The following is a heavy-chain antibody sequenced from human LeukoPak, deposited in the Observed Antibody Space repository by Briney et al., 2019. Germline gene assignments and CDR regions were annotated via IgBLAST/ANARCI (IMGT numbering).Heavy chain of an antibody. D-gene: IGHD3-10*01. Sequence: GASLRLSCAASGFTFSSYAMSWVRQAPGKGLEWVSAISGSGGSTYYADSVKGRFTISRDNSKNTLYLQMNSLRAEDTAVYYCVKDARVRGVITLDYWGQGTLVTVSS. CDR1: GFTFSSYA. J-gene: IGHJ4*02. V-gene: IGHV3-23*01. CDR3: VKDARVRGVITLDY. CDR2: ISGSGGST.